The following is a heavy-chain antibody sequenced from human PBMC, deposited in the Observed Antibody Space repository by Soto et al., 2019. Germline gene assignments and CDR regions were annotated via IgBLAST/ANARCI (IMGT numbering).Heavy chain of an antibody. CDR2: ISAYNGNT. J-gene: IGHJ6*02. CDR1: GYTFTSYG. D-gene: IGHD3-3*01. CDR3: ARDTFRVPLREAYYDFWSGYKHYYYGMDV. Sequence: ASVKVSCKASGYTFTSYGISWVRQAPGQGLEWMGWISAYNGNTNYAQKLQGRVTMTTDTSTSTAYMELRSLRSDDTAVYYCARDTFRVPLREAYYDFWSGYKHYYYGMDVWGQGTTVTVSS. V-gene: IGHV1-18*04.